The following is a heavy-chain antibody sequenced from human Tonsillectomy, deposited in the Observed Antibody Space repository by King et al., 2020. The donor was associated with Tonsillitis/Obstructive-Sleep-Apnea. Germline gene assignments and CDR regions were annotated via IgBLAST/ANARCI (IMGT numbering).Heavy chain of an antibody. J-gene: IGHJ3*02. CDR1: GFTFSSYA. CDR2: ISSNGGST. Sequence: VQLVESGGGLVQPGGSLRLSCAASGFTFSSYAMHWVRQAPGKGLEYVSAISSNGGSTYYANSVKGRFTIYRDNSKNTLYLQMGSLRAEDMAVYYCATRLGDLSDAFDIWGQGTMVTVSS. D-gene: IGHD6-25*01. V-gene: IGHV3-64*01. CDR3: ATRLGDLSDAFDI.